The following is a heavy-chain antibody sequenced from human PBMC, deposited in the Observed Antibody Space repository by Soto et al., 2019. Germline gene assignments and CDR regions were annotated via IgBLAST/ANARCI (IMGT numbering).Heavy chain of an antibody. CDR2: INRDGTDT. V-gene: IGHV3-74*01. CDR1: GFTFSSYW. Sequence: PGGSLRLSCAASGFTFSSYWMHWVRQAPGKGPVWVSHINRDGTDTDYADSVRGRFTISRDNAENTLYLQMNSLRAEDAAMYYCVRDPPGASFDLWGQGTKVTVSS. CDR3: VRDPPGASFDL. D-gene: IGHD3-10*01. J-gene: IGHJ3*01.